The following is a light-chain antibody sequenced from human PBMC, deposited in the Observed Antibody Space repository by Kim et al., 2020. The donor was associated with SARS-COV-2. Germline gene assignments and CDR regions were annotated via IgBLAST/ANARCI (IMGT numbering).Light chain of an antibody. J-gene: IGKJ1*01. V-gene: IGKV3D-7*01. Sequence: PGERVTLSCRASQSVSSSYLTWYQQKSGQAPRLLIYGASTRATGIPARFSGSGSGTDFTLTISSLQPDDFAVYYCQQDYNLPTFGQGTNVDI. CDR2: GAS. CDR3: QQDYNLPT. CDR1: QSVSSSY.